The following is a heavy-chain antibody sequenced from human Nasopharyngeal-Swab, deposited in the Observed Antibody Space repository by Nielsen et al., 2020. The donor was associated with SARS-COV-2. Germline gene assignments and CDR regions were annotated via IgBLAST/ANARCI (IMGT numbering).Heavy chain of an antibody. J-gene: IGHJ6*02. CDR1: GFTFNNYN. CDR2: IGSSSSYI. Sequence: GESLKISCAASGFTFNNYNFNWVRQAPGKGLECFSSIGSSSSYIYYADSVKGRFTISRDNAKNSLYLQMNSLRAENTAVYYCARDGLAYDFWSAYFMDVWGQGTTVTVSS. CDR3: ARDGLAYDFWSAYFMDV. V-gene: IGHV3-21*01. D-gene: IGHD3-3*01.